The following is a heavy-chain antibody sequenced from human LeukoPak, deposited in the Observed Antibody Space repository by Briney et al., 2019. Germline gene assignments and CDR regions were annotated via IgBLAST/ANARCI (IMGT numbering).Heavy chain of an antibody. V-gene: IGHV3-7*01. J-gene: IGHJ4*02. CDR1: GFTFSSYW. Sequence: PGGSLRLSCAASGFTFSSYWMSWVRQTPEKGLEFVANINQDGSVRNYVDSVKGRFTISRDNAEKSLHLQMNSLRADDTAVYYCARDPGSSAFDSRGRGTLVTVSS. CDR2: INQDGSVR. CDR3: ARDPGSSAFDS. D-gene: IGHD5/OR15-5a*01.